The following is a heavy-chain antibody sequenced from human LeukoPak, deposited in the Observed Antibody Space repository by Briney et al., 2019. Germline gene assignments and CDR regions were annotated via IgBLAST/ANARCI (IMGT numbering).Heavy chain of an antibody. V-gene: IGHV4-59*01. CDR2: IYYSGST. J-gene: IGHJ5*02. CDR3: ARDSGTYYYDSSGYYNNWFDP. Sequence: PSETLSLTCTVSGGSISSYYWSWIRQPPGKGREWIGYIYYSGSTNYNPSLKSRVTISVDTSKNQFSLKLSSVTAADTAVYYCARDSGTYYYDSSGYYNNWFDPWGQGTLVTVSS. D-gene: IGHD3-22*01. CDR1: GGSISSYY.